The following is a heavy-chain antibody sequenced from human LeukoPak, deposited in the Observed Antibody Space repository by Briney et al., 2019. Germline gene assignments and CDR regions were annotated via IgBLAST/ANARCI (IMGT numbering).Heavy chain of an antibody. V-gene: IGHV3-21*01. CDR1: GFTFSSYS. Sequence: PGGSLRLSCAASGFTFSSYSMNWVRQAPGKGLEWVSSISSSSSSYIYYADSVKGRFTISRDNAKNSLYLQMNSLRAEDTAVYYCARARGWGYSYGYAFDIWGQGTMVTVSS. CDR2: ISSSSSSYI. D-gene: IGHD5-18*01. CDR3: ARARGWGYSYGYAFDI. J-gene: IGHJ3*02.